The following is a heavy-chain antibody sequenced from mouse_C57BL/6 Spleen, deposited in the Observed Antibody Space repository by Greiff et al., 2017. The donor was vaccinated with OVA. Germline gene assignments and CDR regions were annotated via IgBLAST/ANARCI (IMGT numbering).Heavy chain of an antibody. CDR3: ANDYYGSSRYVDV. J-gene: IGHJ1*03. D-gene: IGHD1-1*01. CDR2: IYPGDGDT. CDR1: GYAFSSYW. Sequence: VQLQQSGAELVKPGASVKISCKASGYAFSSYWMNWVKQRPGKGLEWIGQIYPGDGDTNYNGKFKGKATLTADKSSSTAYVQLISLTSDASAVYFSANDYYGSSRYVDVWGTGPTVTVSS. V-gene: IGHV1-80*01.